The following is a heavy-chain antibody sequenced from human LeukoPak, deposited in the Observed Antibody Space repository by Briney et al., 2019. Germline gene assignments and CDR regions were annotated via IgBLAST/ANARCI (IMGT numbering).Heavy chain of an antibody. CDR2: ISDSSRKI. Sequence: PGGSLRLSCAASGFTFSTYSMNWVRQAPGKGLEWVSYISDSSRKIYYADSVKGRFTISRDNAKNSLYLQMNSLRAEDTAVYYCTGKRFDPWGQGTLVIVSS. V-gene: IGHV3-48*01. CDR1: GFTFSTYS. J-gene: IGHJ5*02. CDR3: TGKRFDP. D-gene: IGHD5-24*01.